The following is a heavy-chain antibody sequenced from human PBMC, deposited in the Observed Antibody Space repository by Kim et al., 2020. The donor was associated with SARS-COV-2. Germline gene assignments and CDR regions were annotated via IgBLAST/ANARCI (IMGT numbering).Heavy chain of an antibody. V-gene: IGHV3-23*01. Sequence: GGSLRLSCTASGFDFGSFGMSWVRQIPGKGLEWVASINGAGGFPYYADSVKGRFTLSKDMFKTLLSLQMDSLRAEDTAIYYCVKDQRGSRFHYFDQWGQGIQVTVSS. CDR1: GFDFGSFG. J-gene: IGHJ4*02. CDR2: INGAGGFP. CDR3: VKDQRGSRFHYFDQ. D-gene: IGHD3-16*01.